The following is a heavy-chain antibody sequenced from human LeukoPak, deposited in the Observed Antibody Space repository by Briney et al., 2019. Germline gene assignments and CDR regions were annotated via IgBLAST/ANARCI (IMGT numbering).Heavy chain of an antibody. Sequence: SETLSLTCTVSGYSISSGYYWGWIRQPPGKGLEWIGSIYHSGSTYYNPSLKSRVTISVDTSKNQFSLKLSSVTAADTAGYYCAREPRSRRGVRGVENWFDPWGQGTLVTVSS. V-gene: IGHV4-38-2*02. D-gene: IGHD3-10*01. J-gene: IGHJ5*02. CDR2: IYHSGST. CDR1: GYSISSGYY. CDR3: AREPRSRRGVRGVENWFDP.